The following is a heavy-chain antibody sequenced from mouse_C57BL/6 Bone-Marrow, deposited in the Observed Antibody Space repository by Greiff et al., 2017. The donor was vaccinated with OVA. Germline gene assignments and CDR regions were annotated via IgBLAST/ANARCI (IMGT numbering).Heavy chain of an antibody. CDR3: ALTQYFDV. CDR1: GYTFTSYG. CDR2: IYPRSGNT. Sequence: VKLQESGAELARPGASVKLSCKASGYTFTSYGISWVKQRTGQGLEWIGEIYPRSGNTYYNEKFKGKATQTADKSSSTAYMELRSLTSADSAVYFCALTQYFDVWGTGTTVTVSS. J-gene: IGHJ1*03. V-gene: IGHV1-81*01. D-gene: IGHD4-1*01.